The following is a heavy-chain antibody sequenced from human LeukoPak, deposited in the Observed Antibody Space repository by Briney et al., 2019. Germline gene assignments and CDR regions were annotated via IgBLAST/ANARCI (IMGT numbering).Heavy chain of an antibody. J-gene: IGHJ4*02. V-gene: IGHV3-21*01. CDR3: ARVPYCGGDCYGNY. D-gene: IGHD2-21*02. Sequence: KPGGSLRLSCAASGFTFSSYSMNWVRQTPGKGLEWVSSISSSSSYIYYADSVKGRFTISRDNAKNSLYLQMNSLRAEDTAVYYCARVPYCGGDCYGNYWGQGTLVTVSS. CDR2: ISSSSSYI. CDR1: GFTFSSYS.